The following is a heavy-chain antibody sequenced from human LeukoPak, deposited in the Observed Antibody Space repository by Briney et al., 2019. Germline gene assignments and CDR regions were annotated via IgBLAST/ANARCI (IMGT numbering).Heavy chain of an antibody. CDR1: GFNFNNYA. D-gene: IGHD3-22*01. J-gene: IGHJ3*02. CDR3: GLAAYYYDSSGSDDAFDI. CDR2: ISSNGGST. V-gene: IGHV3-64D*08. Sequence: GGSLRLSCSASGFNFNNYAMNWVRQAPGKGLEYVSAISSNGGSTYYADSVKGRCTISRDNSKNTLSLQMSSLRAEDTAVYYCGLAAYYYDSSGSDDAFDIWGQGTMVIVSS.